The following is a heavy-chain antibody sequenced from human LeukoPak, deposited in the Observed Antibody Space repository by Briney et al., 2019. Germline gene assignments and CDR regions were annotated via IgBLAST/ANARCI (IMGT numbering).Heavy chain of an antibody. CDR3: ARRKAATFGMDV. J-gene: IGHJ6*02. V-gene: IGHV6-1*01. Sequence: SQTLSLTCAISGDSVSSNSATWNWIRQSPSRGLEWLGRTYYGSKWYNDYAVSMKSRITINPDTSKNQFSLQLNSVTPKDTAVYYCARRKAATFGMDVWGQGTTVTVSS. D-gene: IGHD6-13*01. CDR2: TYYGSKWYN. CDR1: GDSVSSNSAT.